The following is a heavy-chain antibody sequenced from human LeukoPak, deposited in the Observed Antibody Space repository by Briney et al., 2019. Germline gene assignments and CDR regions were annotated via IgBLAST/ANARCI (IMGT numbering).Heavy chain of an antibody. CDR1: GFTFTDHY. D-gene: IGHD2/OR15-2a*01. CDR3: VREGEGPLSKDFDY. J-gene: IGHJ4*02. CDR2: IGPHSTFT. V-gene: IGHV1-2*02. Sequence: ASVKVSCKSSGFTFTDHYIHWVRQGPGQGLEWMGYIGPHSTFTSSPQEFQGRVTMTRDASMSTAYMKLTRLTSDDTAVYYCVREGEGPLSKDFDYWGQGTLVTVSS.